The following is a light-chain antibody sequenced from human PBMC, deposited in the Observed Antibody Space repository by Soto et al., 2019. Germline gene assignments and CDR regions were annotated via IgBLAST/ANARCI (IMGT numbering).Light chain of an antibody. J-gene: IGKJ1*01. CDR3: QQYGNSPQT. V-gene: IGKV3-20*01. CDR2: GAS. CDR1: QRISSC. Sequence: IVVTQSPATLSLSPGERSTLSGRPSQRISSCLACYQQQPGQAPRLLIYGASSRATGIPNRFSGSGSGTNFTLTISSLEPADVAVYYCQQYGNSPQTFGQGTKVDIK.